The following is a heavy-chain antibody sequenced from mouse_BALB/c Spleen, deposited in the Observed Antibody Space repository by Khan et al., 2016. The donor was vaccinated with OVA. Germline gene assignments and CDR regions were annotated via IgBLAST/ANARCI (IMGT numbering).Heavy chain of an antibody. J-gene: IGHJ3*01. CDR2: ISPGSGDT. CDR3: ARRNYFGYTFAY. Sequence: QIQLVQSGAELARPGASVKLSCKASGYTFTDYYINWVKQRTGQGLEWIGEISPGSGDTYYNEKFKGKATLTADRSYTTAYMQLSSLTSEASAVYSCARRNYFGYTFAYWGQGTLVTVSA. V-gene: IGHV1-77*01. D-gene: IGHD1-2*01. CDR1: GYTFTDYY.